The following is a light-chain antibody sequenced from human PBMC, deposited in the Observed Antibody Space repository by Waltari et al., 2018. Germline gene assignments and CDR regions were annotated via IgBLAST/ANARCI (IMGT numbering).Light chain of an antibody. Sequence: SSELTQDPAVSVALGQTVRITCQGDSLRGYYASWYQQKPGQAPVLVIYGENNRPSGIPDRFSGSRSGNTASLTINGAQAEDEAEYYCNSRDSSGNHVVFGGGTRLSVL. CDR3: NSRDSSGNHVV. J-gene: IGLJ3*02. V-gene: IGLV3-19*01. CDR2: GEN. CDR1: SLRGYY.